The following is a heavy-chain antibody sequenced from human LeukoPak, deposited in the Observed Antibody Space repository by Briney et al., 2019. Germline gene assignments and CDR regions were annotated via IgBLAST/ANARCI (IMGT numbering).Heavy chain of an antibody. D-gene: IGHD6-13*01. CDR1: GGPISSYY. CDR2: ISYSGST. J-gene: IGHJ4*02. Sequence: SETLSLTCSVSGGPISSYYWSWIRQPPGKRLEWIGYISYSGSTLYNPSLESRVTISVDTSKNQFSLQLRSVTAADTAVYYCARGMSSSWPGRVDYWGQGTLVTVSS. V-gene: IGHV4-59*01. CDR3: ARGMSSSWPGRVDY.